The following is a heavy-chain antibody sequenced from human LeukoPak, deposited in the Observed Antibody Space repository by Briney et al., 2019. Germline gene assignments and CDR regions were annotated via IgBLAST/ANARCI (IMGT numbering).Heavy chain of an antibody. CDR2: IYYSGST. Sequence: SETLSLTCTVSGGSISSSSYYWGWTRQPPGKGLEWIGSIYYSGSTYYNPSLKSRVTISVDTSKNQFSLKLSSVTAADTAVYYCARHLVVVPATYNWFDPWGQGTLVTVSS. CDR3: ARHLVVVPATYNWFDP. J-gene: IGHJ5*02. V-gene: IGHV4-39*07. CDR1: GGSISSSSYY. D-gene: IGHD2-2*01.